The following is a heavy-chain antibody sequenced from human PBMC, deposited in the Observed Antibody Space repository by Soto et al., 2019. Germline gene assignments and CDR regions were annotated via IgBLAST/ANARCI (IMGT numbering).Heavy chain of an antibody. J-gene: IGHJ6*02. CDR3: ATQDYDFWSGPNTNNYGMDV. Sequence: GGSLRLSCAASGFTFSSYAMSWVRQAPGKGLEWVSAISGSGGSTYYADSVKGRFTISRDNSKNTLYLQMNSLRAEDTAVYYCATQDYDFWSGPNTNNYGMDVWGQGTTVTVSS. CDR2: ISGSGGST. V-gene: IGHV3-23*01. CDR1: GFTFSSYA. D-gene: IGHD3-3*01.